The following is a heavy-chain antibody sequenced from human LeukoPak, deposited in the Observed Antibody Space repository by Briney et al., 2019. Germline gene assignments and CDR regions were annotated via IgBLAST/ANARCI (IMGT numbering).Heavy chain of an antibody. CDR3: ARDQQLGNWFDP. CDR1: GYTFTSYD. CDR2: MNPNSGNT. J-gene: IGHJ5*02. D-gene: IGHD6-13*01. V-gene: IGHV1-8*03. Sequence: APVKVSCKASGYTFTSYDINWVRQATGQELEWMGWMNPNSGNTGYAQKFQGRVTITRNTSISTAYMELSSLRSEDTAVYYCARDQQLGNWFDPWGQGTLVTVSS.